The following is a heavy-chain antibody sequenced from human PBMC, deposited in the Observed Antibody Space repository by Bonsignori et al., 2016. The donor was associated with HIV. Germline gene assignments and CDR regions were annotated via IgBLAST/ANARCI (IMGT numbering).Heavy chain of an antibody. CDR3: ARNLLDAFHFGY. V-gene: IGHV1-69*01. D-gene: IGHD1-14*01. CDR2: IIPMHKTT. J-gene: IGHJ4*02. Sequence: WVRQAPGQGLEWLGGIIPMHKTTYTAQKFKGRVTITADESTTTAYMELTSLRSDDTAVYYCARNLLDAFHFGYWGQGTLVTVSS.